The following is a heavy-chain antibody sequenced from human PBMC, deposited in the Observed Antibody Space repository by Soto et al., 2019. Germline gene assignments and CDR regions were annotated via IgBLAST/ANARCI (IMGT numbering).Heavy chain of an antibody. J-gene: IGHJ6*02. D-gene: IGHD3-3*01. CDR1: GESVSSNSAA. Sequence: QTLSLTCAMSGESVSSNSAAWNWIRQSPSRGLEWLGRTYYRSKWYNDYAVSVNSRITINPDTSKNQFSLQMNSVTPEDTAVYYCARAPGYDHYHYYGMDVWGQGTTVTVSS. V-gene: IGHV6-1*01. CDR2: TYYRSKWYN. CDR3: ARAPGYDHYHYYGMDV.